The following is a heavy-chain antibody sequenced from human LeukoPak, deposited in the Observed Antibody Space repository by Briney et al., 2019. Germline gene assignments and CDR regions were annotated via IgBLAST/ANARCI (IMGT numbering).Heavy chain of an antibody. D-gene: IGHD5-12*01. CDR1: GYTFTSYG. CDR3: ARGGLLLESLSANWFDP. V-gene: IGHV1-18*01. J-gene: IGHJ5*02. CDR2: ISAYNGNT. Sequence: ASVKVSCKASGYTFTSYGISWVRQAPGQGLEWMGWISAYNGNTNYAQKLQGRVTMTTDTSTSTAYMELRSLRSDDTAVYYCARGGLLLESLSANWFDPWGQGTLVTVSS.